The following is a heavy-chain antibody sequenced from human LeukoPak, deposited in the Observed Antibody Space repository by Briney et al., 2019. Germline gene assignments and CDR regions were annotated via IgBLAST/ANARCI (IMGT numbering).Heavy chain of an antibody. Sequence: GGSLRLSCVPSGFTFSNYDMHWVRQAPGKGLEWVAFIRHDESNRYYADSVKGRFTISRDNSKNTLYLQMNSLRAEDTAVYYCAREKAEHYYDSSGYWGPLDYWGQGTLVTVSS. CDR2: IRHDESNR. D-gene: IGHD3-22*01. J-gene: IGHJ4*02. CDR1: GFTFSNYD. V-gene: IGHV3-30*02. CDR3: AREKAEHYYDSSGYWGPLDY.